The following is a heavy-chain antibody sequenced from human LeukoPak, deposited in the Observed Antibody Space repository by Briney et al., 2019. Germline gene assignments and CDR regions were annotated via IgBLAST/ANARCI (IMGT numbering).Heavy chain of an antibody. Sequence: ASVKVSCKASGYTFTGYYMHWVRQAPGQGLEWMGWINPNSGGTNYAQKFQGRVTMTRDTSISTAYMELSRLRSDDTAVYYCARGIAVASTGLSDIWGQGTMVTVSS. CDR3: ARGIAVASTGLSDI. CDR1: GYTFTGYY. J-gene: IGHJ3*02. CDR2: INPNSGGT. D-gene: IGHD6-19*01. V-gene: IGHV1-2*02.